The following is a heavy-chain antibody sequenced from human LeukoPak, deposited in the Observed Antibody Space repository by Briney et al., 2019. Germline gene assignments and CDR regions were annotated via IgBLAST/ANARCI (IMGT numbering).Heavy chain of an antibody. D-gene: IGHD3-10*01. CDR3: VPGGQYFAS. V-gene: IGHV3-74*01. Sequence: GGSLRLSCAASGFTFSSYWLHWVRQAPGKGLVWVSRVNSDGSITSYADNVKGRFTISRDNAKNTLYLQMNSLRAEDTAVYHCVPGGQYFASWGQGTLVTVSS. J-gene: IGHJ4*02. CDR1: GFTFSSYW. CDR2: VNSDGSIT.